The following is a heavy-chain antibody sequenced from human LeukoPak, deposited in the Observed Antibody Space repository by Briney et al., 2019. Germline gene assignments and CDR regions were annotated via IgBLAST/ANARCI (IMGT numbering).Heavy chain of an antibody. Sequence: GGSLRLSCAASGFTFSSYSMHCVRQAPGKGLEYVSAISSSGGSTYYANSVKGRFTISRDNSKNTLYLQMGSLRAEDMAVYYCARTYCSSTSCLVDYWGQGTLVTVSS. D-gene: IGHD2-2*01. J-gene: IGHJ4*02. V-gene: IGHV3-64*01. CDR1: GFTFSSYS. CDR3: ARTYCSSTSCLVDY. CDR2: ISSSGGST.